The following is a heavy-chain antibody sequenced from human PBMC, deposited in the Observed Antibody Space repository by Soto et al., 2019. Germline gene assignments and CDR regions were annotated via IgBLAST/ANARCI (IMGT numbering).Heavy chain of an antibody. CDR1: GFTFSSYW. Sequence: HGGSLRLSCAASGFTFSSYWMSWVRQAPGKGLEWVANIKQDGSEKYYVDSVKGRFTISRDNAKNSLYLQMNSLRAEDTAVYYCARDPLHYDILTGYPYYYGMDVWGQGTTVTVSS. D-gene: IGHD3-9*01. V-gene: IGHV3-7*05. CDR3: ARDPLHYDILTGYPYYYGMDV. J-gene: IGHJ6*02. CDR2: IKQDGSEK.